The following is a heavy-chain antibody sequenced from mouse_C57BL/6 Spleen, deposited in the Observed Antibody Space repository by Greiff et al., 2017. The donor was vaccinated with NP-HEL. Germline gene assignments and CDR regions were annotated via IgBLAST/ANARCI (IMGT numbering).Heavy chain of an antibody. CDR2: LYPCDGST. D-gene: IGHD1-1*01. CDR3: ARYYGSSDWYFDD. CDR1: GYTFTDHP. J-gene: IGHJ1*03. Sequence: VQLQQSDAELVKPGASVKISCKVSGYTFTDHPIHWMKQRPEPGLEWIGFLYPCDGSTKYHEKFKGKATLTAAKSSSTAYMQLNSLTSEDSAGDFCARYYGSSDWYFDDWGTGTTVTVSS. V-gene: IGHV1-78*01.